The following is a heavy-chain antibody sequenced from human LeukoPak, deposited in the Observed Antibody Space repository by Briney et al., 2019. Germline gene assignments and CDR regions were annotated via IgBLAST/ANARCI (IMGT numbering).Heavy chain of an antibody. CDR1: GFTFSSYG. D-gene: IGHD3-3*01. CDR2: IRYDGSNK. V-gene: IGHV3-30*02. CDR3: ASAKHYDFWSGHKSGFDP. Sequence: GGSLRLSFAASGFTFSSYGMHWVRQAPGKGLEWVAFIRYDGSNKYYADSVKGRFTVSRDNSKNTLYLQMNSLRAEDTAVYYCASAKHYDFWSGHKSGFDPWGQGTLVTVSS. J-gene: IGHJ5*02.